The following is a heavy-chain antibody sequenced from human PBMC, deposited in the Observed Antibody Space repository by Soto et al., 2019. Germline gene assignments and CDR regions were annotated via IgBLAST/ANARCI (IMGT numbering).Heavy chain of an antibody. D-gene: IGHD2-15*01. Sequence: EVQLVESGGALVQPGGSLRLSCAAAGFSFCNHEMNWFRQAPGRGLEWVAYISSSSYATHYADSVKGRFTISRDNSRNSLYLQLNSLRAEDTALYFCAKSWWELLPLLDSWGQGTLVTVSS. V-gene: IGHV3-48*03. CDR3: AKSWWELLPLLDS. J-gene: IGHJ4*02. CDR1: GFSFCNHE. CDR2: ISSSSYAT.